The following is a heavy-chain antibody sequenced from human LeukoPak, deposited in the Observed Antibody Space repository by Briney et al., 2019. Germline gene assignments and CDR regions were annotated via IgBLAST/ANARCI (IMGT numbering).Heavy chain of an antibody. D-gene: IGHD6-19*01. J-gene: IGHJ4*02. CDR1: GFTFSDYF. CDR3: ATSHASVAGIVGD. V-gene: IGHV3-11*04. CDR2: ISGSGSNK. Sequence: GGSLRLSCAASGFTFSDYFMPWIRQAPGKGLEWVSYISGSGSNKYYADSVKGRLTISRDSDKNPLYLQMNSLRVEDTAVYYCATSHASVAGIVGDWGQGTLVTVSS.